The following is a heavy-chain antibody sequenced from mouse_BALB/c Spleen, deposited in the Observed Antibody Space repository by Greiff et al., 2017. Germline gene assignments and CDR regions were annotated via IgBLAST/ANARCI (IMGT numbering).Heavy chain of an antibody. J-gene: IGHJ2*01. CDR3: ASPMITTWDFAD. D-gene: IGHD2-4*01. CDR1: GYTFTSYW. CDR2: IYPGDGDT. V-gene: IGHV1-87*01. Sequence: QVQLTQSGAELARPGASVKLSCKASGYTFTSYWMQWVKQRPGQGLEWIGAIYPGDGDTRYTQRFKGKATLTADKSSSTAYMQLSSLASEDSAVYYCASPMITTWDFADGGEGTTLTVSS.